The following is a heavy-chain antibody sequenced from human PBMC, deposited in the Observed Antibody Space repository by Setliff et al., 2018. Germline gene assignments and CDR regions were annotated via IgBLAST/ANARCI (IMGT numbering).Heavy chain of an antibody. CDR3: TRHEDRNKCTSSSCYRENGAFDV. CDR1: GYIFTNYW. CDR2: IYPGDSDT. D-gene: IGHD2-2*01. J-gene: IGHJ3*01. Sequence: PGESLTISCKASGYIFTNYWIGWVRQMPGKGLEWMGVIYPGDSDTRYSPSFQGQVTISADESINTAYLQWSSLKASDTAIYYCTRHEDRNKCTSSSCYRENGAFDVWGQGAMVTVSS. V-gene: IGHV5-51*01.